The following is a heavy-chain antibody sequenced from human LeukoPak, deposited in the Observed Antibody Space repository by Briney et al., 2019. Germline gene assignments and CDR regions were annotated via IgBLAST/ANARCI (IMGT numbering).Heavy chain of an antibody. D-gene: IGHD6-19*01. V-gene: IGHV1-69*13. J-gene: IGHJ6*03. CDR3: ARGRYSSGWYGHYYYYMDV. Sequence: GASVKVSCKASGGTFSSYAISWVRQAPGQGLEWMGGIIPIFGTANYAQKFQGRVTITAGESTSTAYMELSSLRSEDTAVYYCARGRYSSGWYGHYYYYMDVWGKGTTVTISS. CDR2: IIPIFGTA. CDR1: GGTFSSYA.